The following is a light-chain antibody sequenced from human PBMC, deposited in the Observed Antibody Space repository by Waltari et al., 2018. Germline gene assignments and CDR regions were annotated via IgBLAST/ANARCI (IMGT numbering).Light chain of an antibody. CDR1: QDISTH. J-gene: IGKJ1*01. V-gene: IGKV1-8*01. CDR3: QQYFDYPVT. CDR2: GAS. Sequence: AIRMTKSPSSLSASTGDRVTITCRASQDISTHLAWYQQKPGKVPRLLISGASTLQSGVPLGFSGGGSGTDFTLNITNLQSEDFATYFCQQYFDYPVTFGPGTKVEVK.